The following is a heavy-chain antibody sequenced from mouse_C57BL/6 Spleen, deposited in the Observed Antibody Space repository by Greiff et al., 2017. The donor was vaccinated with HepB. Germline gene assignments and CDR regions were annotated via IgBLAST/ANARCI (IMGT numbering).Heavy chain of an antibody. Sequence: EVKVVESGGDLVKPGGSLKLSCAASGFTFSSYGMSWVRQTPDKRLEWVATISSGGSYTYYPDSVKGRFPISRDNAKNTLYLQMSSLKSEDTAMYYCIITTVVAGAMDYWGQGTSVTVSS. V-gene: IGHV5-6*01. CDR1: GFTFSSYG. CDR2: ISSGGSYT. J-gene: IGHJ4*01. CDR3: IITTVVAGAMDY. D-gene: IGHD1-1*01.